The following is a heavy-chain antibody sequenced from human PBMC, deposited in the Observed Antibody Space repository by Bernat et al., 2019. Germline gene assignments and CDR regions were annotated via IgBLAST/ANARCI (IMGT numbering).Heavy chain of an antibody. V-gene: IGHV3-33*01. CDR2: IWYDGSNK. D-gene: IGHD6-13*01. CDR3: ARGTWYSSSWYPSS. Sequence: QVQLVESGGGVVQPGRSLRFSCAASGITFSSYGMHWVRQAPGKGLEWVAVIWYDGSNKHYADAVKGRFTISRDNSKNTLYLQMNSLRAEDTAVYYCARGTWYSSSWYPSSWGQGTLVTVSS. J-gene: IGHJ5*02. CDR1: GITFSSYG.